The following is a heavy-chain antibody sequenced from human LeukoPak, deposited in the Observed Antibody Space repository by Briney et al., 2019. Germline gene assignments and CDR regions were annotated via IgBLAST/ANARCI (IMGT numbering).Heavy chain of an antibody. CDR2: IYYSGST. CDR1: GDSINSLDL. Sequence: PSGTLSLTCTVSGDSINSLDLWSWVRQPPGKGLEWIGYIYYSGSTNYNPSLKSRVTISVDTSKNQFSLKLSSVTAADTAVYYCARDQGYLVGWGQGTLVTVSS. V-gene: IGHV4-59*11. CDR3: ARDQGYLVG. D-gene: IGHD1-26*01. J-gene: IGHJ4*02.